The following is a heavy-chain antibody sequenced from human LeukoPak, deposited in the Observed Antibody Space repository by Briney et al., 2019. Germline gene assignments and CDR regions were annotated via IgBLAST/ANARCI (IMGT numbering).Heavy chain of an antibody. CDR1: GFTFSSYS. V-gene: IGHV3-21*04. D-gene: IGHD4-17*01. CDR3: ARTSGEYVRSFDY. Sequence: GGSLRLSCAASGFTFSSYSMNWVRQAPGKGLEWVSSISNSSNYIYYADSVKGRFTISRDNAKNSLYLQMNSLRAEDTAVYYCARTSGEYVRSFDYWGQGTLVSVSS. J-gene: IGHJ4*02. CDR2: ISNSSNYI.